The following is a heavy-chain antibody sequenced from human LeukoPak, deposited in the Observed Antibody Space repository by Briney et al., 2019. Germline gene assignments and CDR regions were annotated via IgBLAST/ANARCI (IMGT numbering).Heavy chain of an antibody. CDR1: GLTFDDYA. CDR3: AKDMYSGSYSTGVDY. D-gene: IGHD1-26*01. J-gene: IGHJ4*02. Sequence: GGSLSFSFAASGLTFDDYAMHWFRQAPGKGLEWVSGITWNSGSIGYADSVKGRFTISRDNAKNSLYLQMNSLRAEDTALYYCAKDMYSGSYSTGVDYWGQGTLVTVSS. V-gene: IGHV3-9*01. CDR2: ITWNSGSI.